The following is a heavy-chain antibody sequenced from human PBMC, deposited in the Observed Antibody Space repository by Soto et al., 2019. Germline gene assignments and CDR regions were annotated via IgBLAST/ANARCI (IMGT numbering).Heavy chain of an antibody. Sequence: SETLSLTCAVSGGSISSGGYSWSWIRQPPGKGLEWIGYIYHSGSTYYNPSLKSRVTISVDTSKNQFSLKLSSVTAADTAVYSCARGGGNYYHSSGYYYDLVADYWGQGTLVTVSS. J-gene: IGHJ4*02. CDR1: GGSISSGGYS. CDR2: IYHSGST. D-gene: IGHD3-22*01. V-gene: IGHV4-30-2*01. CDR3: ARGGGNYYHSSGYYYDLVADY.